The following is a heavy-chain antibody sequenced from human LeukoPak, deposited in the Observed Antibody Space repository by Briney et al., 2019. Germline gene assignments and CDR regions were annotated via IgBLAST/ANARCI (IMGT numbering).Heavy chain of an antibody. J-gene: IGHJ4*02. CDR1: GFTISTYW. D-gene: IGHD5-12*01. CDR3: VRDGEATMPYDY. Sequence: GGSLRLSCAASGFTISTYWMPWVRQTPGKGLVWVSLIKTDGSSTNYADSVKGRFTIARDDARNTLYLQMNSLRAEDTAIYYCVRDGEATMPYDYWGQGTLVTVSS. V-gene: IGHV3-74*01. CDR2: IKTDGSST.